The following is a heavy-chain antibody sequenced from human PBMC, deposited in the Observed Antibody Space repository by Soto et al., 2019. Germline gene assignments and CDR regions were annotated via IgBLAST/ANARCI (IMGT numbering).Heavy chain of an antibody. Sequence: QVQLVQSGAEVKKPGSSVKVSCKASGGTFSSYTISWVRQAPGQGLEWMGRIIPILGIANYAQKFQGRVTIXAXISPSPADMELSSLRSEDTAVYYCARVSIVATTLDYWGQGTLVTVSS. CDR3: ARVSIVATTLDY. CDR1: GGTFSSYT. V-gene: IGHV1-69*02. CDR2: IIPILGIA. D-gene: IGHD5-12*01. J-gene: IGHJ4*02.